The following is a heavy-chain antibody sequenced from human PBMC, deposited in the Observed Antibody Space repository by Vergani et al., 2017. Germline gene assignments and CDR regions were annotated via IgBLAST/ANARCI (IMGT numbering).Heavy chain of an antibody. CDR2: IRSKAYGGTT. CDR3: AKTSSSWYPILDY. Sequence: EVQLVESGGGLVQPGRSLRLSCTVSGFTFGDYAMSWVRQAPGKGLEWVGFIRSKAYGGTTEYASSVRGRFTISRDDSKNIAYLQMISLKTEDTAVYYCAKTSSSWYPILDYWGQGTLVTVSS. CDR1: GFTFGDYA. J-gene: IGHJ4*02. V-gene: IGHV3-49*04. D-gene: IGHD6-13*01.